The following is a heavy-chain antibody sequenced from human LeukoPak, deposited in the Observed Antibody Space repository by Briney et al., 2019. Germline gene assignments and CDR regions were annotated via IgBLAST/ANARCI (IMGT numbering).Heavy chain of an antibody. CDR2: ISAYNGNT. D-gene: IGHD2-2*01. CDR1: GYTFTCYG. Sequence: GASVKVSCKASGYTFTCYGISWVRQAPGQGLEWMGWISAYNGNTNYAQKLQGRVTMTKDTSTSTAYMELRSLRSDDTAVYYCARDGFGVVVPAAMDYWGQGTLVTVSS. V-gene: IGHV1-18*01. CDR3: ARDGFGVVVPAAMDY. J-gene: IGHJ4*02.